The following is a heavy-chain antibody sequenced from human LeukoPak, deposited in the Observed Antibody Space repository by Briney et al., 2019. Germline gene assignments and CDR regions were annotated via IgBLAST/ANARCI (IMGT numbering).Heavy chain of an antibody. D-gene: IGHD3-22*01. CDR2: ISGSGGST. CDR3: AKDLGHYYDSSGTQFDY. Sequence: GGSLRLSCAASGFTFSSYAMSWVRQAPGKGLEWVSVISGSGGSTYYADSVKGRFTISRDNSKNTLYLQMNSLRAEDTAVYYCAKDLGHYYDSSGTQFDYWGQGTLVTVSS. CDR1: GFTFSSYA. V-gene: IGHV3-23*01. J-gene: IGHJ4*02.